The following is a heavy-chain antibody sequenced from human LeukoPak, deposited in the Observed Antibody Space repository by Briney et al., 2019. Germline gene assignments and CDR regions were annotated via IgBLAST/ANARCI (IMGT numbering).Heavy chain of an antibody. CDR2: ISFDGSNE. Sequence: PGRSLRLSCAASGFTLSNYAIHWVRQAPGKGLEWVAIISFDGSNEYYADSVKGRLTISRDNPTNTVYLQMNSLRDEDTAVYFCARDFASLFEYWGQGKRVTVSS. D-gene: IGHD3-3*01. J-gene: IGHJ4*02. CDR1: GFTLSNYA. CDR3: ARDFASLFEY. V-gene: IGHV3-30-3*01.